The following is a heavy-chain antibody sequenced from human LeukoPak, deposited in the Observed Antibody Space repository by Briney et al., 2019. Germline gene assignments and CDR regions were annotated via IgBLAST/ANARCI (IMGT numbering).Heavy chain of an antibody. D-gene: IGHD2-15*01. CDR3: AREMVGERGWFDP. CDR1: GGSISSYY. V-gene: IGHV4-59*01. Sequence: SETLSLTCTVSGGSISSYYWSWIRQPPGKGLEWTGYIYYSGSTNYNPSLKSRVTISVDTSKNQFSLKLSSVTAADTAVYYCAREMVGERGWFDPWGQGTLVTVSS. J-gene: IGHJ5*02. CDR2: IYYSGST.